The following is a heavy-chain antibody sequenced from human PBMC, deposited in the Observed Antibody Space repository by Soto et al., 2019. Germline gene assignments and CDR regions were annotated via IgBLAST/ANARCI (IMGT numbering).Heavy chain of an antibody. V-gene: IGHV4-34*01. Sequence: SETLSLTCAVYGGSFSGYYWSWIRQPPGKGLEWIGEINHSGSTNYNPSLKSRVTISVDTSKNQLSLKLSSVTAADTAVYYCAGASTWHPGAFDIWGQGTTVTVSS. CDR1: GGSFSGYY. J-gene: IGHJ3*02. CDR3: AGASTWHPGAFDI. CDR2: INHSGST. D-gene: IGHD5-12*01.